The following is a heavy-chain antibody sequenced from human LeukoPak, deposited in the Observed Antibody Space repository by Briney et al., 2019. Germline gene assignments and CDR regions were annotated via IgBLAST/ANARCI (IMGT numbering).Heavy chain of an antibody. CDR2: ITSSGEYI. V-gene: IGHV3-11*01. Sequence: GGSLRLSCVGSGFIFGDYHMNWIRQAPGKGLEWISFITSSGEYIYYADFVKGRFTVSRDNAKNSLYLQMNSLRADDTAVYFCARDPEYSDNWGQGTLVTVSS. D-gene: IGHD1-1*01. CDR1: GFIFGDYH. J-gene: IGHJ4*02. CDR3: ARDPEYSDN.